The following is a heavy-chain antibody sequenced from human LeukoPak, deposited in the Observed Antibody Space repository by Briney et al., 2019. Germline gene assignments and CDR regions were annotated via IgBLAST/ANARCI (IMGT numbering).Heavy chain of an antibody. Sequence: GGSLRLSCAASGFTFSSYEMNWVRQAPGKGLEWVSYISSSGSTIYYADSVKGRFTISRDNAKYSLYLQMNSLRAEDTAVYYCARAIYDSSGYYFDYWGQGTLVTVSS. D-gene: IGHD3-22*01. CDR3: ARAIYDSSGYYFDY. CDR2: ISSSGSTI. CDR1: GFTFSSYE. J-gene: IGHJ4*02. V-gene: IGHV3-48*03.